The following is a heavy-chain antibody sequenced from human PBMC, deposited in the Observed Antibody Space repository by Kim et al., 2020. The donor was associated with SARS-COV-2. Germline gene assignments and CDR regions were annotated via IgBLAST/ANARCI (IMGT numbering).Heavy chain of an antibody. D-gene: IGHD3-16*01. CDR1: GFTFSDYD. CDR2: IRTDTCGGTK. Sequence: GGSLRLSCTASGFTFSDYDMNWVRLAPGKGLEWVGLIRTDTCGGTKEDSPTVRDTFTVARDDSNSFAYLQLHSLKGEDTAVYYCARSRRAYEYMYGWGKG. V-gene: IGHV3-49*04. J-gene: IGHJ6*03. CDR3: ARSRRAYEYMYG.